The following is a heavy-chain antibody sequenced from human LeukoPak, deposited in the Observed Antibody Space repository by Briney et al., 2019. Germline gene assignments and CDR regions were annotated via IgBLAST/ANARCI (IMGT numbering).Heavy chain of an antibody. J-gene: IGHJ5*02. CDR3: TRPLGYCTSTSCLNWFHP. D-gene: IGHD2-2*01. V-gene: IGHV3-73*01. Sequence: TGGSLKLSCAASGFTFSGSAVHWVRQASGKGLEWVGRIRSKANSYATVYAASVKGRFTISRDDSKNTAYLQMNSLKTEDTAVYYCTRPLGYCTSTSCLNWFHPWGQGTLVTVS. CDR1: GFTFSGSA. CDR2: IRSKANSYAT.